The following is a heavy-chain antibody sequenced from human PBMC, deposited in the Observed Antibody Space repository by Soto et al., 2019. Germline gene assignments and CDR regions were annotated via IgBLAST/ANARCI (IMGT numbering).Heavy chain of an antibody. CDR2: ITSSSSNL. CDR3: ASRGSVAASPGH. CDR1: GFTFSSYI. J-gene: IGHJ4*02. Sequence: GGSLRLSCGASGFTFSSYIMNWVRQAPGKGLEWVASITSSSSNLYYADSVKGRFTISRDNSKTSLYLQMNSLRVEDTAVSYCASRGSVAASPGHWGQVTLVTVSS. V-gene: IGHV3-21*01. D-gene: IGHD6-6*01.